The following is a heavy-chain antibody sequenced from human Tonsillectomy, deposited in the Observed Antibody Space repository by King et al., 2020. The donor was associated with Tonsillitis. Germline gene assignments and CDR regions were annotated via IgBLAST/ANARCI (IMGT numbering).Heavy chain of an antibody. CDR2: IKQDGSVK. D-gene: IGHD6-19*01. J-gene: IGHJ6*02. CDR1: GFTFTTYW. V-gene: IGHV3-7*01. Sequence: VQLVESGGGLVQPGGSLRLSCAASGFTFTTYWMSWVRQAPGKGLEWVANIKQDGSVKYYVDSVKGRFTISRDNAKNSLFLQMNSLRAEDTAVYFCARGADSSGWVYYYYGMDVWGQGTTVTVSS. CDR3: ARGADSSGWVYYYYGMDV.